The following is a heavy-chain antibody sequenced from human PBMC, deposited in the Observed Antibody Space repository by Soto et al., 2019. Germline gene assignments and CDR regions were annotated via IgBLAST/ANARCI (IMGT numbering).Heavy chain of an antibody. D-gene: IGHD3-10*01. CDR2: IIPIFGTA. CDR1: GGTFSSYA. CDR3: ASMVRGVIRPYYYGTDV. V-gene: IGHV1-69*13. Sequence: SVKVSCKASGGTFSSYAISWVRQAPGQGLEWMGGIIPIFGTANYAQKFQGRVTITADESTSTAYMELSSLRSEDTAVYYCASMVRGVIRPYYYGTDVWGQGTTVTVSS. J-gene: IGHJ6*02.